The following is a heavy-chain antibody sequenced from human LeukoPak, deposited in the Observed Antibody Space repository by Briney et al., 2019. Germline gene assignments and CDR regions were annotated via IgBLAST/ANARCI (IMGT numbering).Heavy chain of an antibody. J-gene: IGHJ5*01. CDR1: GYSISSGYH. V-gene: IGHV4-38-2*01. CDR2: IHHSGRT. Sequence: PSETLSLTCGVSGYSISSGYHWGWIRQPPGKGLEWIGEIHHSGRTNYNPSLKSRITISADTSKKQFSLRLSSVTAADTAVYYCARGRSRVTIFGVALNWLDSWGQGNLVTVSS. D-gene: IGHD3-3*01. CDR3: ARGRSRVTIFGVALNWLDS.